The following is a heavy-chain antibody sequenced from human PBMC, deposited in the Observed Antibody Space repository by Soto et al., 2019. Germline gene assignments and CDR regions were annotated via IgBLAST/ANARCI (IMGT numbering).Heavy chain of an antibody. Sequence: ASVKVSCKASGGTFSSYAISWVRQAPGQGLERMGGIIPIFGTANYAQKFQGRVTITADESTSTAYMELSSLRSEDTAVYYCARDNGYYYDSSGYCWPFDYWGQGTLVTVSS. CDR2: IIPIFGTA. J-gene: IGHJ4*02. D-gene: IGHD3-22*01. V-gene: IGHV1-69*13. CDR1: GGTFSSYA. CDR3: ARDNGYYYDSSGYCWPFDY.